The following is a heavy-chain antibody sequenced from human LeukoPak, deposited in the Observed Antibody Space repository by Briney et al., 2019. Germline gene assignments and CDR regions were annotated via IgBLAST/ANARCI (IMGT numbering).Heavy chain of an antibody. CDR2: IYYSGST. D-gene: IGHD4-17*01. CDR1: GGSISSYY. CDR3: AGTPHRYGEDDDAFDI. V-gene: IGHV4-59*01. Sequence: PSETLSLTCTVSGGSISSYYWSWIRQPPGKGLEWIGYIYYSGSTNYNPSLKSRVTISVDTSKNQFSLKLSSVTAADTAVYYCAGTPHRYGEDDDAFDIWGQGTMVTVSS. J-gene: IGHJ3*02.